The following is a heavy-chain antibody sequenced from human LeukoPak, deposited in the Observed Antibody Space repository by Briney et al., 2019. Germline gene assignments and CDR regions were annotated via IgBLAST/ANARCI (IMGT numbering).Heavy chain of an antibody. D-gene: IGHD5-12*01. CDR2: IKQDGSEK. Sequence: PGGSLRLSCAASGFTFSSYWMSWVRKAPGKGLEWGAKIKQDGSEKYYVDSVKGRFTISRDNAKNSLYLQMNSLRAEDTAVYYCARDRDNIVAYGGLDYWGQGTLVTVSS. CDR3: ARDRDNIVAYGGLDY. J-gene: IGHJ4*02. V-gene: IGHV3-7*01. CDR1: GFTFSSYW.